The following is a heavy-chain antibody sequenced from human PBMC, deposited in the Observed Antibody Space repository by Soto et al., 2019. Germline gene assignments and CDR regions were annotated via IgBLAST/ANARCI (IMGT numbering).Heavy chain of an antibody. CDR2: ISSSSSYI. V-gene: IGHV3-21*01. CDR1: GFTFSSYS. J-gene: IGHJ4*02. Sequence: AGGSLRLSCAASGFTFSSYSMNWVRQAPGKGLEWVSSISSSSSYIYYADSVKGRFTISRDNAKNSLYLQMNSLRAEDTAVYYCARSCSSTSCYRGIDYWGQGTLVTVSS. CDR3: ARSCSSTSCYRGIDY. D-gene: IGHD2-2*01.